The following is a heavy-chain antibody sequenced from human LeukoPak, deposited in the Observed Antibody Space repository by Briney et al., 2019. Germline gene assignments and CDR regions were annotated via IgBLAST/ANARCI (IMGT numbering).Heavy chain of an antibody. CDR3: AREKTTVTTPWFDP. D-gene: IGHD4-17*01. CDR1: GFTFSSYW. V-gene: IGHV3-7*01. J-gene: IGHJ5*02. Sequence: GGSLRLSCAASGFTFSSYWMSWVRQAPGKGLEWVANIKQDGSEKYYVDSVKGRSTISRDNAKNSLYLQMNSLRAEDTAVYYCAREKTTVTTPWFDPWGQGTLVTVSS. CDR2: IKQDGSEK.